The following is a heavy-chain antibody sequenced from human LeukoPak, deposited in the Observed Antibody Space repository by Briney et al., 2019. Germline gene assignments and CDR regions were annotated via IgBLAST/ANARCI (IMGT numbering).Heavy chain of an antibody. CDR3: ARRSYDGSGYYYVDY. J-gene: IGHJ4*02. CDR1: GGSISSSGYY. V-gene: IGHV4-39*01. D-gene: IGHD3-22*01. Sequence: SETLSLTRTVSGGSISSSGYYWGWIRQPPGKGLEWIGSISSGGSTHYIPSLKSRVTISVDTSKNQLSLKLSSVTAADTAVYYCARRSYDGSGYYYVDYWGQGTLVTVSS. CDR2: ISSGGST.